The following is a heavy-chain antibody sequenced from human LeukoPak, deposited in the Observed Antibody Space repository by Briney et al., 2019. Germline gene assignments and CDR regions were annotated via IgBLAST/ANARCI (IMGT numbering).Heavy chain of an antibody. CDR1: GYTFTINR. V-gene: IGHV1-2*02. D-gene: IGHD1-26*01. CDR3: AREVGINAFDI. J-gene: IGHJ3*02. CDR2: ITPDSGGT. Sequence: GASVKVSCKASGYTFTINRIYWVRQAPGQGLEFLGWITPDSGGTNYAQRFQGRVTMTRDTSISTAYMELISLTSDDTAVYFCAREVGINAFDIWGQGTMVTVSS.